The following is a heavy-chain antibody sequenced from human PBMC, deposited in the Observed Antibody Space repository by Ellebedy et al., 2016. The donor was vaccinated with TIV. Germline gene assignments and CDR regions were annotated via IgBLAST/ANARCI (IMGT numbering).Heavy chain of an antibody. CDR2: ISTSPTSGTI. J-gene: IGHJ4*02. CDR1: GFTFSSHS. V-gene: IGHV3-48*04. CDR3: VPGRENSGAEVGP. D-gene: IGHD2-15*01. Sequence: GESLKISXAASGFTFSSHSMIWARQAPGKGLEWISYISTSPTSGTIHYADSVKGRFTISRDNAKNSVYLQMNSLRAEDTAVYYCVPGRENSGAEVGPWGPGTLVTVSS.